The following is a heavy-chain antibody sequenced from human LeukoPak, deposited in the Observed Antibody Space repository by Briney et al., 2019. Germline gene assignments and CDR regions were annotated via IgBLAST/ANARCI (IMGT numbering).Heavy chain of an antibody. Sequence: GASVKVSCKASGGTFSSYAISWVRQAPGQGLEWMGRIIPILGIANYAQKFQGRVTITGDKSTSTAYMELSSLRSEDTAVYYCARGNTMVRRYGMDVWGQGTTVTVSS. CDR2: IIPILGIA. D-gene: IGHD3-10*01. CDR3: ARGNTMVRRYGMDV. V-gene: IGHV1-69*04. J-gene: IGHJ6*02. CDR1: GGTFSSYA.